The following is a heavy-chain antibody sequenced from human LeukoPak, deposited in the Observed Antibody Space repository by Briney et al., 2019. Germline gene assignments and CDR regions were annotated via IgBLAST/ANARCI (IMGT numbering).Heavy chain of an antibody. CDR3: ARGSDAFDI. Sequence: GGSLRLSCAASGFTFSNAWMSWVRQAPGKGLEWVSGINWNGGSTGYADSVKGRFTISRDNAKNSLYLQMNSLRAEDTALYYCARGSDAFDIWGQGTMVTVSS. V-gene: IGHV3-20*04. J-gene: IGHJ3*02. CDR2: INWNGGST. CDR1: GFTFSNAW.